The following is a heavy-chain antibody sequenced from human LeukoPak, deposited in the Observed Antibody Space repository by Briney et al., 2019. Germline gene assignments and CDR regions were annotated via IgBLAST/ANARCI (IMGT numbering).Heavy chain of an antibody. CDR1: GLTFSDHH. J-gene: IGHJ4*02. CDR2: IRKKADSDTT. D-gene: IGHD6-19*01. Sequence: GGSLRLSCATSGLTFSDHHMDWVRQAPGKGLDWVGRIRKKADSDTTEYAASVKGRFSISRDDSKNSLYLQINSLRAEDTAVYYCAKGLTQWADYWGQGTLVTVSS. CDR3: AKGLTQWADY. V-gene: IGHV3-72*01.